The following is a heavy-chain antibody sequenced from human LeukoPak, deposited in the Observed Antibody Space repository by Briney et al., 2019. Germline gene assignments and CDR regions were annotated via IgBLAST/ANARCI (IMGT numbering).Heavy chain of an antibody. CDR3: VKDLTGRFLMGGTTAYLHH. V-gene: IGHV3-21*01. CDR2: ISSRSRHV. Sequence: GGSLRLSCAASAFSFSDYSMNWVRQAPGKGLEWVASISSRSRHVHYAASVQGRYTISRDDAKNSLYLQMNSLRVEDMAVYYCVKDLTGRFLMGGTTAYLHHWGQGTLVTVSS. J-gene: IGHJ1*01. CDR1: AFSFSDYS. D-gene: IGHD1-1*01.